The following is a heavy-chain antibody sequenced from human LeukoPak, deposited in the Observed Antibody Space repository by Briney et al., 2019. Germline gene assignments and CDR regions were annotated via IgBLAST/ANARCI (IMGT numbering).Heavy chain of an antibody. Sequence: GASVKVSCKASGGTFSSYAISWVRQAPGQGLKWMGGIIPIFGTANYAQKFQGRVTITADESTSTAYMELSSLRSEDTAVYYCARDGDYYDSSGYYLSYYWGQGTLVTVSS. CDR2: IIPIFGTA. D-gene: IGHD3-22*01. J-gene: IGHJ4*02. V-gene: IGHV1-69*13. CDR3: ARDGDYYDSSGYYLSYY. CDR1: GGTFSSYA.